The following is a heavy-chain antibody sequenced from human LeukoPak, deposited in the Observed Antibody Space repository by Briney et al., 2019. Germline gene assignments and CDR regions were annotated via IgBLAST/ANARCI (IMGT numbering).Heavy chain of an antibody. Sequence: GGSLRLPCAASGFTFSGYWMHWVRHAPGKGLVWVSRINGDGTNTGYADSVRGRFTISRDNAKSTLYLQMSSLRAADTAMYYCARLRVIRTSGYDAFDIWGPGTMVTVSS. J-gene: IGHJ3*02. D-gene: IGHD2-15*01. CDR3: ARLRVIRTSGYDAFDI. CDR2: INGDGTNT. CDR1: GFTFSGYW. V-gene: IGHV3-74*01.